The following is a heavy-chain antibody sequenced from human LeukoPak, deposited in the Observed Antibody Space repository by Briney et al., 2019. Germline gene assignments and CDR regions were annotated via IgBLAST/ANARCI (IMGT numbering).Heavy chain of an antibody. CDR1: GCTFTSYG. CDR3: ARWVGYGSWGDD. J-gene: IGHJ4*02. Sequence: ASVNVSCKASGCTFTSYGISWVRQSPRQGLEWMGWINSYNGNTNYAQKLNGRVTMTTDTSTSTAYKELRSLRSDETAVYYCARWVGYGSWGDDWGQGTLVTVSS. D-gene: IGHD6-13*01. V-gene: IGHV1-18*01. CDR2: INSYNGNT.